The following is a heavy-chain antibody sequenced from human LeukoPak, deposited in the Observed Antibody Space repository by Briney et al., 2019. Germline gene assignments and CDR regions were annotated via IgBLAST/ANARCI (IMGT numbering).Heavy chain of an antibody. Sequence: PGGSLRLSCAASGFTFDDYAMHWVRQAPGKGLESVSGISWNSGSIGYADSVKGRFTISRDNAKNSLYLQMNSLRAEDMALYYCAKGGLDDAFDIWGQGTMVTVSS. CDR1: GFTFDDYA. J-gene: IGHJ3*02. D-gene: IGHD3-16*01. CDR3: AKGGLDDAFDI. V-gene: IGHV3-9*03. CDR2: ISWNSGSI.